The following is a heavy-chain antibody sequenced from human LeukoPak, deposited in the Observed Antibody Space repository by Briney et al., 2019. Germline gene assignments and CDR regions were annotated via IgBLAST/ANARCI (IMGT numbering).Heavy chain of an antibody. D-gene: IGHD3-22*01. Sequence: PSETLSLTCTVSGGSISSYYWSWIRQPPGKGLEWIGYIYYSGSTNYNPSLKSRVTISVDTSKNQFSLKLSSVTAADTAVYYCARHRGYYDSRAPFWHWGQGTLVTVSS. CDR1: GGSISSYY. CDR3: ARHRGYYDSRAPFWH. J-gene: IGHJ4*02. CDR2: IYYSGST. V-gene: IGHV4-59*08.